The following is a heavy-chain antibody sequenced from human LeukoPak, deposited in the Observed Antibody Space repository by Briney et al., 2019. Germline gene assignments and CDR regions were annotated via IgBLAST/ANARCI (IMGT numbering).Heavy chain of an antibody. Sequence: PGGSLRLSCAASGFTFSSYSMNWVRQAPGKGLEWVSYISSSSSTIYYADSVKGRLTISRDNAKNSLYLQMNSPRDEDTAMYYCARDVQRRFDPWGQGTLVTVSS. CDR3: ARDVQRRFDP. CDR1: GFTFSSYS. V-gene: IGHV3-48*02. CDR2: ISSSSSTI. J-gene: IGHJ5*02. D-gene: IGHD6-25*01.